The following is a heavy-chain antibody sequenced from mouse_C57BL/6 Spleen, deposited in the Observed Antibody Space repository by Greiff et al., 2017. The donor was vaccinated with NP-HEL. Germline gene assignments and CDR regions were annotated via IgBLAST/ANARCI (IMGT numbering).Heavy chain of an antibody. J-gene: IGHJ4*01. V-gene: IGHV1-80*01. Sequence: QVQLKESGAELVKPGASVKISCKASGYAFSSYWMNWVKQRPGKGLEWIGQIYPGDGDTNYNGKFKGKATLTADKSSSTAYMQLSSLTSEDSAGYVCARSQGGYYAMDYWGQGTSVTVSS. CDR3: ARSQGGYYAMDY. D-gene: IGHD3-1*01. CDR2: IYPGDGDT. CDR1: GYAFSSYW.